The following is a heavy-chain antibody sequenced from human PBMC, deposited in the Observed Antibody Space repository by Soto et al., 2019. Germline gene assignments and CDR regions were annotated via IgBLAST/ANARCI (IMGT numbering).Heavy chain of an antibody. D-gene: IGHD3-9*01. CDR2: IYHSGST. CDR3: ARIPADYDILTGSSVGHYYYYYGMDV. J-gene: IGHJ6*02. Sequence: QVQLQESGPGLVKPSGTLSLTCAVSGGSISSSNWWSWVRQPPGKGLEWIGEIYHSGSTNYNPSLKSRVTISVDKSKNQFSLKLSSVTAADTAVYYCARIPADYDILTGSSVGHYYYYYGMDVWGQGTTVTVSS. CDR1: GGSISSSNW. V-gene: IGHV4-4*02.